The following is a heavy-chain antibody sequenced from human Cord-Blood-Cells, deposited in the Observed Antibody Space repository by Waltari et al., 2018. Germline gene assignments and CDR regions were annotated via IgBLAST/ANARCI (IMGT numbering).Heavy chain of an antibody. CDR1: GWSFRASN. Sequence: QVQLQQWGAGLLTPWETISLTCAVHGWSFRASNWCCIRQPPGKGLEWNGEINNSGSTNYNPSLKSRVTISVDTSKNQFSLKLSSVTAADTAVYYCARGWGIAAAGTGDYWSQGTLVTVSS. CDR2: INNSGST. D-gene: IGHD6-13*01. V-gene: IGHV4-34*01. J-gene: IGHJ4*02. CDR3: ARGWGIAAAGTGDY.